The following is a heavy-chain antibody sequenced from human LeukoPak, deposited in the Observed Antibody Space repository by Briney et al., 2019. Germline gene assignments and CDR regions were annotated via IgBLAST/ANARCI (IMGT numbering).Heavy chain of an antibody. CDR2: ISGSGGST. Sequence: PGGSLRLSCAASGFTFSSYAMSWVRQAPGKGLEWVSAISGSGGSTYYADSVKGRFTISRDNSKNTLYLQMNSLRAEDTAVYYCAKGYSYGYGLNRYFDYWGQGTLATVSS. CDR3: AKGYSYGYGLNRYFDY. D-gene: IGHD5-18*01. J-gene: IGHJ4*02. CDR1: GFTFSSYA. V-gene: IGHV3-23*01.